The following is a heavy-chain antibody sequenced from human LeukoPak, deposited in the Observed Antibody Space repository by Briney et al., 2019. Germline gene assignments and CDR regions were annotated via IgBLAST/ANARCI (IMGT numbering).Heavy chain of an antibody. CDR3: ARDRYYYDSSGYYWLFDY. CDR1: GGSISSYY. V-gene: IGHV4-4*07. D-gene: IGHD3-22*01. CDR2: IYTSGST. Sequence: SETLSLTCTVSGGSISSYYWSWIRQPAGKGLEWIGRIYTSGSTNYNPSLKSRVTMSVDTSKNQFSLKLSSVTAADTAVYYCARDRYYYDSSGYYWLFDYWGQGTLVTVSS. J-gene: IGHJ4*02.